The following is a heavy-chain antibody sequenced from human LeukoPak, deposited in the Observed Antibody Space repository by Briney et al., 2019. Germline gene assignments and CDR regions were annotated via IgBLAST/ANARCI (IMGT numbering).Heavy chain of an antibody. Sequence: GGSLRLSCAASGFTFSMYSMNWVRQAPGKGLEWVSHISGFSSTIHDNDSVKGRFTISRDNAKNSLYLQMNSLREEDTAVYYCARDLSGSYPFDYWGQGTLVTVSS. CDR1: GFTFSMYS. J-gene: IGHJ4*02. CDR2: ISGFSSTI. CDR3: ARDLSGSYPFDY. V-gene: IGHV3-48*02. D-gene: IGHD1-26*01.